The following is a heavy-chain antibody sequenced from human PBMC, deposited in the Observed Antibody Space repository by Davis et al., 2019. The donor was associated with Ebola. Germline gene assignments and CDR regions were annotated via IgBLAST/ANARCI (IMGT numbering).Heavy chain of an antibody. D-gene: IGHD2-15*01. CDR3: ARGGQQYSFFDY. Sequence: GESLKISCAASGFTVSSYWMSWVRQAPGKGLEWVANIKEDGSEKYYVDSVKGRFTISRDNAKSSLYLQMNSLRAEDTAVYYCARGGQQYSFFDYWGQGILVTVSS. V-gene: IGHV3-7*01. CDR2: IKEDGSEK. CDR1: GFTVSSYW. J-gene: IGHJ4*02.